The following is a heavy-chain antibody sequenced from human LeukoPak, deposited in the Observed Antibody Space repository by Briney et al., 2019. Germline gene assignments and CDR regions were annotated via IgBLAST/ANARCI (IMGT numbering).Heavy chain of an antibody. CDR1: GGSFSSYY. CDR2: IYYSGST. D-gene: IGHD3-3*01. V-gene: IGHV4-59*08. Sequence: SETLSLTCTVSGGSFSSYYWSWIRQPPGKGLEWIGYIYYSGSTNYNPSLKSRVTISLDTSKNQFSLKLSSVTAADTAVYYCATHVDIGYYNYFDYWGQGTLVTVSS. J-gene: IGHJ4*02. CDR3: ATHVDIGYYNYFDY.